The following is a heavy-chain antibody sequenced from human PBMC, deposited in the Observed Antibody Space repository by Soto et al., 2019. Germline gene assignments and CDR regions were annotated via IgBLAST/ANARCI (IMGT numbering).Heavy chain of an antibody. J-gene: IGHJ4*02. D-gene: IGHD3-10*01. V-gene: IGHV1-8*01. Sequence: QVQLVQSGAEVKKPGTSVKVSCKASGYTFTNYDINWVRQATGQGLEWMGWMNPNSGNTGYAQKFQGRVTMTTKTSINTLFMELSSMTSDDTAIYYCATDAKGSGTYFVDHWGQGTLVTVSS. CDR3: ATDAKGSGTYFVDH. CDR2: MNPNSGNT. CDR1: GYTFTNYD.